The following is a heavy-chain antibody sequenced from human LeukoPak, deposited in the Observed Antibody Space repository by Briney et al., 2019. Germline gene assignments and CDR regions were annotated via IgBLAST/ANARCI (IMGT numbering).Heavy chain of an antibody. V-gene: IGHV1-69*13. CDR3: ARGREDYYDSSGYFYDAFDI. CDR2: IIPIFGTA. CDR1: GGTFSSYA. Sequence: SVKVSCKASGGTFSSYAISWVRQAPGQGLEWMGGIIPIFGTANYAQKFQGRVTITADESTSTAYMELSSLRSEDTAVYYCARGREDYYDSSGYFYDAFDIWGQGTMVTVSS. J-gene: IGHJ3*02. D-gene: IGHD3-22*01.